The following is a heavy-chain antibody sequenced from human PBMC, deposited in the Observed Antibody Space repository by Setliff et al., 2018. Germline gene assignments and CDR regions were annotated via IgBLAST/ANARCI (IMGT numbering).Heavy chain of an antibody. D-gene: IGHD3-10*01. V-gene: IGHV4-30-4*08. CDR3: ARDRFGGGWFDP. CDR2: IYYSGST. Sequence: PLSLTCTVSGVSINNGDYYWSWIRQPPGKGLEWIGYIYYSGSTHYNPSLKSRLTISVDTSKNHFSLTLNSVTAADTAVYYCARDRFGGGWFDPWGQGTLVTVSS. CDR1: GVSINNGDYY. J-gene: IGHJ5*02.